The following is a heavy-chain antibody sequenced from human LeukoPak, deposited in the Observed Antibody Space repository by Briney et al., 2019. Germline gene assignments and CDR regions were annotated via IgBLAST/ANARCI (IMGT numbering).Heavy chain of an antibody. CDR2: IYYSGST. V-gene: IGHV4-61*01. D-gene: IGHD2-2*01. Sequence: PSETLSLTCTVSGGSVSSGSYYWSWIRQPPGKGLEWIGYIYYSGSTNYNPSLKSRVTISVDTSKNQFSLKLSSVTAADTAVYYCARGRADCSSTSCPPMDAFDIWGQGTMVTVSS. J-gene: IGHJ3*02. CDR3: ARGRADCSSTSCPPMDAFDI. CDR1: GGSVSSGSYY.